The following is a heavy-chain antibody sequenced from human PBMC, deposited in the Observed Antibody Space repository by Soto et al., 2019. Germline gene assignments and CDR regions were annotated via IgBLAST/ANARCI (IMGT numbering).Heavy chain of an antibody. D-gene: IGHD6-19*01. Sequence: EVQLVESGGGLVQPGGSLRLSCAASGFTFSTYWMSWVRQAPGKGLEWVANIKQDGSEKFYVDSVKGRFTISRDNAKDSLYLQMNSLRPADTAVYHCASGSRWYPFDYWGQGTLVTVSS. CDR1: GFTFSTYW. J-gene: IGHJ4*02. CDR3: ASGSRWYPFDY. CDR2: IKQDGSEK. V-gene: IGHV3-7*01.